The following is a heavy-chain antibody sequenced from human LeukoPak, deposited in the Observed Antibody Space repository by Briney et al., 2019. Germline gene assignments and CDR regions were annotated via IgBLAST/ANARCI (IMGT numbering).Heavy chain of an antibody. CDR3: ARHGGRYNWSPSD. CDR2: VSYSGNT. D-gene: IGHD1-20*01. CDR1: GITFGSFW. V-gene: IGHV4-39*01. J-gene: IGHJ4*02. Sequence: GSLRLSCAVSGITFGSFWMSWVRQPPGKALEWIGSVSYSGNTYYNRSLMSRLTISADTSKNQFSLKLNSVTAADTAVYYCARHGGRYNWSPSDWGQGTLVTVSS.